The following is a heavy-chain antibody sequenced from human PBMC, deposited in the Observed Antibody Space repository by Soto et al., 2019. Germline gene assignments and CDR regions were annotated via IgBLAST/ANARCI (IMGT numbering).Heavy chain of an antibody. V-gene: IGHV1-18*01. D-gene: IGHD3-16*01. CDR1: GYTSSSYG. CDR3: ATKDDHKDDQPYYYGMDV. CDR2: ISVFNGDT. Sequence: QVQLLQSGGEVKTPGASVKVSCKALGYTSSSYGINWVRQAPGQGLEWMGWISVFNGDTKYAQKSQGRVAITKDPGTSTAHMELRSLRSDDAAVYFCATKDDHKDDQPYYYGMDVGGQGTTVAVSS. J-gene: IGHJ6*02.